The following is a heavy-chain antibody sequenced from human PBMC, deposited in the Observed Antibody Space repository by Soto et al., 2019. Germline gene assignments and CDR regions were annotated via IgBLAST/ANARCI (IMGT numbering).Heavy chain of an antibody. Sequence: QVQLVQSGAEVRTPGASVKVSCKASGYTFTSYDINWVRQATGQGPEWMGWMNPDSGNTGYVQKFQGRVTMTRNTAISTAYTELSSLSSDDTAVYYCAREVGGSNDNFSYWGQGTLVTVSS. D-gene: IGHD1-1*01. CDR2: MNPDSGNT. CDR3: AREVGGSNDNFSY. J-gene: IGHJ4*02. V-gene: IGHV1-8*01. CDR1: GYTFTSYD.